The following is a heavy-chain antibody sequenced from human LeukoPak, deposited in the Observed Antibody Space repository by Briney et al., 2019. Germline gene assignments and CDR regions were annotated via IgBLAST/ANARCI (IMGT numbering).Heavy chain of an antibody. CDR1: GFTFSSYW. Sequence: QPGGSLRLSCAASGFTFSSYWMHWVRQAPGKGLVWVSRINSDGSSTNYADSVKGRFTISRDNAKNTLYLQMNSLRAEDTAVYYCARDSSSREYYFDYWGQGTLVTVSS. D-gene: IGHD6-6*01. V-gene: IGHV3-74*01. CDR3: ARDSSSREYYFDY. CDR2: INSDGSST. J-gene: IGHJ4*02.